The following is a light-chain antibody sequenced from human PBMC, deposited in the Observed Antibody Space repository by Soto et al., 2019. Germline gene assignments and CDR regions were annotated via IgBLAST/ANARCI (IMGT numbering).Light chain of an antibody. CDR3: QQYGSSLT. CDR1: QSVSTY. Sequence: EIVLTQSPATLSLSPGERATLSCRASQSVSTYLAWYQHKPGQAPRLLIYDASNRATGIPARFSGSGSGTDFTLTISRLEPEDFAVYYCQQYGSSLTFGGGTKVDI. CDR2: DAS. J-gene: IGKJ4*01. V-gene: IGKV3-11*01.